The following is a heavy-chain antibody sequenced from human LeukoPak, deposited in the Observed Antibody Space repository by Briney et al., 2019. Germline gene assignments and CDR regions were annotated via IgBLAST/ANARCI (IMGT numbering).Heavy chain of an antibody. V-gene: IGHV3-30*18. CDR3: AKTPYYYDSSGSHGEYFQH. Sequence: PGGSLRLSCAASGFTFSSYGMHWARQAPGKGLEWVAVISYDGSNKYYADSVKGGFTISRDNSKNTLYLQMNSLRAEDTAVYYCAKTPYYYDSSGSHGEYFQHWGQGTLVTVSS. J-gene: IGHJ1*01. CDR2: ISYDGSNK. D-gene: IGHD3-22*01. CDR1: GFTFSSYG.